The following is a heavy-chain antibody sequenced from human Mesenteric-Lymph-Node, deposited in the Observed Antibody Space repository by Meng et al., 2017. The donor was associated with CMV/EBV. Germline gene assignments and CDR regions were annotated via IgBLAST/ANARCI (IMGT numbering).Heavy chain of an antibody. CDR1: RFTFSSFE. CDR2: ISSGGNTI. J-gene: IGHJ6*02. V-gene: IGHV3-48*03. CDR3: VRDKPNCSSTSCYYYYGMDV. Sequence: GESLKISCAASRFTFSSFEMNWVRQAPGKGLEWVSYISSGGNTIDYADSVKGRFTISRDNAKNSLYLQMNSLRAEDTAVYYCVRDKPNCSSTSCYYYYGMDVWGHGTTVTVSS. D-gene: IGHD2-2*01.